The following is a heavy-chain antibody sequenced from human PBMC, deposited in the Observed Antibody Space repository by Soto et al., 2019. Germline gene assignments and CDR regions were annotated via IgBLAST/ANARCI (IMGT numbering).Heavy chain of an antibody. Sequence: QVKLVQSGAEVKKPGASVKVSCKASGYTFTSYGLSWVRQDPGQGLEWMGWIRAYNGNTKYAQKLQGRVTMTTDKTTSTAYMELRSLRSDDTAVYYCARALGKYYDVWRGYSNQFDYWGHGTLVTVSS. J-gene: IGHJ4*01. V-gene: IGHV1-18*01. D-gene: IGHD3-3*01. CDR2: IRAYNGNT. CDR3: ARALGKYYDVWRGYSNQFDY. CDR1: GYTFTSYG.